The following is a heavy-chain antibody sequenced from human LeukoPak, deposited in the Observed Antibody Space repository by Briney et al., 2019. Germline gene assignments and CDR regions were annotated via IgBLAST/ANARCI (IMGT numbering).Heavy chain of an antibody. CDR2: INHSGST. CDR1: GGSFSGYY. Sequence: SSETLSLTCAVYGGSFSGYYWSWIRQPPGKGLEWIGEINHSGSTNYNPSLKSRVTISVDTSKNQFSLKLSSVTAADTAVYYCARGGYSGYDLGPPFDYWGRGTLVTVSS. V-gene: IGHV4-34*01. CDR3: ARGGYSGYDLGPPFDY. D-gene: IGHD5-12*01. J-gene: IGHJ4*02.